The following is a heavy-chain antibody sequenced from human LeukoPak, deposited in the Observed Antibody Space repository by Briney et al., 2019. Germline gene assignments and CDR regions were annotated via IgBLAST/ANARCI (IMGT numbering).Heavy chain of an antibody. V-gene: IGHV4-39*01. CDR2: IYDSENE. Sequence: PSETLSLTCTVSGGSIDTVAFYWGWVRQPPEKGLEWIGTIYDSENEFHNPSLNTRVTISADTSKNQFSLKLSSVTAADTAVYYCARLYGDYTNYFDYWGQGTLVTVSS. D-gene: IGHD4-17*01. CDR3: ARLYGDYTNYFDY. CDR1: GGSIDTVAFY. J-gene: IGHJ4*02.